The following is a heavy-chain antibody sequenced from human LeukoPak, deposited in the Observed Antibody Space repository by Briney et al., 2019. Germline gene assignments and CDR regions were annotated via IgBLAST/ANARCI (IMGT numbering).Heavy chain of an antibody. CDR2: MNPNSGNT. CDR3: AGGRRRYCSGGSCYPSNWFDP. D-gene: IGHD2-15*01. Sequence: ASVKVSCKASGYTFTSYDINWVRQATGQGLEWMGWMNPNSGNTGYAQKFQGRVTMTRNTSISTAYMELSSLRSEDTAVYYCAGGRRRYCSGGSCYPSNWFDPWGQGTLVTVSS. CDR1: GYTFTSYD. V-gene: IGHV1-8*01. J-gene: IGHJ5*02.